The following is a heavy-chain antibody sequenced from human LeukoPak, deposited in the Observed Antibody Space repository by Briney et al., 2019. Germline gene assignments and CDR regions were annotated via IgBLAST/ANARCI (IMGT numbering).Heavy chain of an antibody. V-gene: IGHV4-59*01. Sequence: SETLSLTCTVSGGSISSYYWSWIRQPPGKGLEWIGYIYYSGSTNYNPSLKSRVTISVDTSKNQFSLKLSSVTAADTAVYYCARDLILTGYYSYYYYGMDVWGHGTTVTVSS. CDR3: ARDLILTGYYSYYYYGMDV. CDR1: GGSISSYY. D-gene: IGHD3-9*01. J-gene: IGHJ6*02. CDR2: IYYSGST.